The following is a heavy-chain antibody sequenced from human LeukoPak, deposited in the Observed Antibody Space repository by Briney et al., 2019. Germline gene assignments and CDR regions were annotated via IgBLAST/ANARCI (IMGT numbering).Heavy chain of an antibody. CDR3: AGSSHYYYYMDV. D-gene: IGHD6-13*01. Sequence: GGSLRLSCAASGFIVSTNYMSWVRQAPGKGLEWVSVLYSGGTTYYADSVKGRFTISRDNSKNTLYLQMNSLRAEDTAVYYCAGSSHYYYYMDVWGKGTTVTVSS. CDR2: LYSGGTT. CDR1: GFIVSTNY. V-gene: IGHV3-53*01. J-gene: IGHJ6*03.